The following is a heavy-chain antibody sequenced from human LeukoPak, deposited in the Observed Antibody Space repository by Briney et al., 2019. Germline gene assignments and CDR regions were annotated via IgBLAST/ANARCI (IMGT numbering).Heavy chain of an antibody. Sequence: GSLRLSCAASGFTFSSYWMSWVRQAPGKGLEWVANIKQDGSEKYYVDSVKGRFTISRDNAKNSLYLQMNSLRAEDTAVYYCMGYCSSTSCYVIDYWGQGTLVTVSS. CDR1: GFTFSSYW. CDR3: MGYCSSTSCYVIDY. J-gene: IGHJ4*02. CDR2: IKQDGSEK. D-gene: IGHD2-2*01. V-gene: IGHV3-7*03.